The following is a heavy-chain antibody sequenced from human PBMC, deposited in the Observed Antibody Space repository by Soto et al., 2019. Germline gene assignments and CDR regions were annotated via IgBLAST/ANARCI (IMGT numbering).Heavy chain of an antibody. CDR2: ISTTSFTI. J-gene: IGHJ5*01. Sequence: PGGSLRLSCAASGFSFSTYNMDWVRQAPGTRPEWIAYISTTSFTIYYADSVKGRFTISRDNDRNSLYLEMNSLRDEDTAVYYCARDRCYDGTCYSASDSWGQGTLVTVSS. CDR3: ARDRCYDGTCYSASDS. D-gene: IGHD2-15*01. V-gene: IGHV3-48*02. CDR1: GFSFSTYN.